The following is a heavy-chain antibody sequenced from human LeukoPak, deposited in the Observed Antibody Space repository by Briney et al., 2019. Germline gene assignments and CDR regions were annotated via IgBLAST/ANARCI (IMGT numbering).Heavy chain of an antibody. V-gene: IGHV3-30*03. J-gene: IGHJ4*02. CDR2: ISYDGSNK. CDR1: GFTFSSYG. D-gene: IGHD6-19*01. Sequence: KPGGSLRLSCAASGFTFSSYGMHWVRQAPGKGLEWVAVISYDGSNKYYADSVKGRFTISRDNSKNTLYLQMNSLRAEDTAVYYCARGGGRWLVLNFDYWGQGTLVTVSS. CDR3: ARGGGRWLVLNFDY.